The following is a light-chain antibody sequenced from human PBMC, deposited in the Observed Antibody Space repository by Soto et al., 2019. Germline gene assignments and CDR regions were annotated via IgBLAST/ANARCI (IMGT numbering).Light chain of an antibody. CDR1: QSVSSTY. Sequence: EIVLTQSPGTLSLSPGERATLSCRASQSVSSTYLAWYQQKPGQAPRLLIYGASSRATGIPDRFSGSGSGTDFTLTISRLEPEDFAVYYCQQYGGFHTFGQGTKLEIK. CDR2: GAS. V-gene: IGKV3-20*01. J-gene: IGKJ2*01. CDR3: QQYGGFHT.